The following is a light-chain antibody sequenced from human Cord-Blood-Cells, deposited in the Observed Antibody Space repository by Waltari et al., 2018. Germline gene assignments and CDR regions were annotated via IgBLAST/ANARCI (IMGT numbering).Light chain of an antibody. CDR2: DAS. CDR1: QSVSSY. V-gene: IGKV3-11*01. CDR3: QQRSNXYT. J-gene: IGKJ2*01. Sequence: EIVLTQSPATLSLSPGERATLSCRASQSVSSYLAWYQQKPGQAPRLLIYDASNRATGIPARFSGSGFGTDFTLTISSLEPEDFAVYYCQQRSNXYTFGXGTKLEIK.